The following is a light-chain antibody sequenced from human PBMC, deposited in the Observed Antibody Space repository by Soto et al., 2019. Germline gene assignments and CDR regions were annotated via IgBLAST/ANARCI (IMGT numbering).Light chain of an antibody. CDR2: AAS. V-gene: IGKV1-39*01. CDR1: QSVSDS. Sequence: DIQMTQSPSSVSASVGDRVTITCRANQSVSDSLNWYQQKPGKVPKLLIYAASSLRSGVPSRISGSGSGTDFTLTISSLQPEDFATYYCHQSYSTPQTFGQGTKVETK. CDR3: HQSYSTPQT. J-gene: IGKJ1*01.